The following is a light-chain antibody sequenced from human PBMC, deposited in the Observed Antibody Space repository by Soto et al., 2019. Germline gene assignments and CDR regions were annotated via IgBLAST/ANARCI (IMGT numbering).Light chain of an antibody. Sequence: DIVLTQSPGPLSVSPGGRATLSCTASQSISDTLAWYQQKPGQAPRLLIYGASSRATGIPDRFSGSGSGTDFTLTISRLEPEDVAVYYCQQYGSSPRTLGQGTKVDIK. V-gene: IGKV3-20*01. J-gene: IGKJ1*01. CDR3: QQYGSSPRT. CDR1: QSISDT. CDR2: GAS.